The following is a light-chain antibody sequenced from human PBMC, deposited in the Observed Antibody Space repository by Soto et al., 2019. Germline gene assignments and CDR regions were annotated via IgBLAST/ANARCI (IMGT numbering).Light chain of an antibody. Sequence: SYELTQPPSVSVSPGQTARITCSGDALAKQYAYWYQQKAGQAPVLVIYKDSERPSGIPERFSGSSSGTTVTLTISGVQAEDDADYYCQSADSSGTYVVFGGGTKLTVL. CDR3: QSADSSGTYVV. V-gene: IGLV3-25*03. J-gene: IGLJ2*01. CDR2: KDS. CDR1: ALAKQY.